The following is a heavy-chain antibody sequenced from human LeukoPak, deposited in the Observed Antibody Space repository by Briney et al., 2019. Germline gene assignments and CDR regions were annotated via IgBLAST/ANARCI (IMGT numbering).Heavy chain of an antibody. CDR3: ARGFLAGAQDYYYYYMDV. CDR1: GYTFTSYY. Sequence: ASVKVSCKASGYTFTSYYMHWVRQATGQGLEWMGWMNPNSGNTGYAQKFQGRVTITRNTSISTAYMELSSLRSEDTAVYYCARGFLAGAQDYYYYYMDVWGKGTTVTVSS. J-gene: IGHJ6*03. D-gene: IGHD1-26*01. V-gene: IGHV1-8*03. CDR2: MNPNSGNT.